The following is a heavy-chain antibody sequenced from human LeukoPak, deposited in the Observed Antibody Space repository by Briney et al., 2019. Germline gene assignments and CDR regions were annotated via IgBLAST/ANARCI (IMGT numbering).Heavy chain of an antibody. V-gene: IGHV4-59*01. Sequence: SETLSLTCTVSGGSISSYYWSWIRQPPGKGLEWIGYIYYSGSTNYNPSLKSRVTISVDTSKNQFSLKLSSVTAADTAVYYCAREDGGYNFDHYYYYMDVWGEGTTVTVSS. CDR2: IYYSGST. CDR3: AREDGGYNFDHYYYYMDV. CDR1: GGSISSYY. D-gene: IGHD5-24*01. J-gene: IGHJ6*03.